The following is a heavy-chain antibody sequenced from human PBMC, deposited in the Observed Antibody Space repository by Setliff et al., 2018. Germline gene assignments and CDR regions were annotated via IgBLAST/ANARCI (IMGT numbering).Heavy chain of an antibody. J-gene: IGHJ6*04. CDR2: VYYSGIA. CDR1: GGSISTYY. Sequence: SETLSLTCTVSGGSISTYYWSWIRQPPGKGLEWIGYVYYSGIANYSPSLKSRLTISVDTSKTQFSLKLSSVIAADTAVYYCARSAWGVTGATSFYYYIDVWGKGTTVTVSS. V-gene: IGHV4-59*01. CDR3: ARSAWGVTGATSFYYYIDV. D-gene: IGHD1-7*01.